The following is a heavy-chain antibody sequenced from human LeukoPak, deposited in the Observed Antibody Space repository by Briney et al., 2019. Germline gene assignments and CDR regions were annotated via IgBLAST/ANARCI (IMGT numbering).Heavy chain of an antibody. V-gene: IGHV4-4*07. Sequence: SETLSLTCTVSGGSISSYYWSWIRQPAGKGLEWIGRIYTSGSTNHNPSLKSRVTMSVDTSKNQFSLKLSSVTAADTAVYYCARDRGGLYGGNSLGYYFDYWGQGTLVTVSS. J-gene: IGHJ4*02. CDR2: IYTSGST. CDR1: GGSISSYY. CDR3: ARDRGGLYGGNSLGYYFDY. D-gene: IGHD4-23*01.